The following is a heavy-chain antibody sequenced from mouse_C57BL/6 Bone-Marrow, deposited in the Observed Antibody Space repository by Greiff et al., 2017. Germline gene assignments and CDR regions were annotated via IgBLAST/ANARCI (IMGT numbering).Heavy chain of an antibody. J-gene: IGHJ3*01. V-gene: IGHV14-4*01. D-gene: IGHD4-1*01. CDR3: PPSRWDGY. CDR2: IDPENGNN. CDR1: GFNIKDDY. Sequence: VQLQQSGAELVRPGASVKLSCKASGFNIKDDYMHWVKQRPEQGLEWIGWIDPENGNNEYASKFQGKATITADTSSNTAYLQLSSLTSVDTAVLYCPPSRWDGYWGQGPLVNVSA.